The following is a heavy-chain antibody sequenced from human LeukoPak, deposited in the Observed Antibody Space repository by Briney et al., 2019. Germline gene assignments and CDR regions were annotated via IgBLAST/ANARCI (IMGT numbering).Heavy chain of an antibody. D-gene: IGHD6-19*01. J-gene: IGHJ4*02. V-gene: IGHV1-46*01. Sequence: GASVKVSCKASGYSFTSHYMHWVRQAPGQGLEWMGLINPRGTSTIYAEKFQGRIIMTRDMSTATDYMELSSLKSDDTAVYYCARDESGIAVAGTFGYWGQGTLVTVSS. CDR2: INPRGTST. CDR3: ARDESGIAVAGTFGY. CDR1: GYSFTSHY.